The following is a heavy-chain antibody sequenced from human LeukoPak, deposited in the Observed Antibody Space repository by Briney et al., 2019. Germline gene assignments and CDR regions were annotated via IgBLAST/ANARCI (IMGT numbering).Heavy chain of an antibody. J-gene: IGHJ4*02. CDR1: GFTFSSYG. CDR2: ISYDGSNK. Sequence: GGSLRLSCAASGFTFSSYGMHWVRQAPGKGLEWVAVISYDGSNKYYADSVKGRFTISRDNSKNTLYLQMNSLRAEDTAVYYCAKDLNNWGSFDYWGQGTLVTVSS. V-gene: IGHV3-30*18. D-gene: IGHD7-27*01. CDR3: AKDLNNWGSFDY.